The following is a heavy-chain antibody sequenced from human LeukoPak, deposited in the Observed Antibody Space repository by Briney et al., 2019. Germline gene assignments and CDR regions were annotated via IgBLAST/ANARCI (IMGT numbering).Heavy chain of an antibody. CDR1: GFTFSSYS. V-gene: IGHV3-48*01. J-gene: IGHJ4*02. Sequence: PGGSLRLSCAASGFTFSSYSMNWVRQAPGKGLEWVSYISSGGSSIYYADSVKGRFTISRDNAKNSLYLQMNSLRAEDTAVYYCARIYGSSWYGLGVFDSWGQGTLVTVSS. D-gene: IGHD6-13*01. CDR2: ISSGGSSI. CDR3: ARIYGSSWYGLGVFDS.